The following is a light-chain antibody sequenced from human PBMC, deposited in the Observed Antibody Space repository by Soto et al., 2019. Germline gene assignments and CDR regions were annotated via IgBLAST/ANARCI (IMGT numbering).Light chain of an antibody. V-gene: IGKV4-1*01. Sequence: DIVMTQSPDSLAVSLGERATINCKSSQSVLYSSNNKNYLAWYQQKPGQPPKLLIYWASNRESGVPDRFNGSGSGTDFTLTISSLQAEDVAVYYCQQYYSTLWTFGHGTKVEIK. CDR1: QSVLYSSNNKNY. CDR2: WAS. CDR3: QQYYSTLWT. J-gene: IGKJ1*01.